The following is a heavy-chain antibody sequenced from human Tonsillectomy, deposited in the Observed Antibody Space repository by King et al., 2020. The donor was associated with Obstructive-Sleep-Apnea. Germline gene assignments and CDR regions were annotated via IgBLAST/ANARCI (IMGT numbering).Heavy chain of an antibody. D-gene: IGHD3-10*01. Sequence: VQLVESGGGLVQPGGSLRLSCAASGFTFSSYAMSWVRQAPGKGLEWVSAISGSGGSNYYADSVKGRFTISRDNSKNTLYLQMNSLRAEDTAVYYCGVGNYYGSGNPWGQGTLVTVSS. CDR2: ISGSGGSN. V-gene: IGHV3-23*04. J-gene: IGHJ5*02. CDR3: GVGNYYGSGNP. CDR1: GFTFSSYA.